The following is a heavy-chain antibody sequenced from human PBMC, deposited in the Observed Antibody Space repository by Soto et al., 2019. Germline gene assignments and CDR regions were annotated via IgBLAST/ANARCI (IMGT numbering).Heavy chain of an antibody. CDR2: IHYTGST. J-gene: IGHJ4*02. CDR1: VGSISSFS. Sequence: PSETLSLTCTVSVGSISSFSWSWIRQSPGRGLEWIGYIHYTGSTNYNPSLKSRVTISLDTSKNQFSLKLSSVTVADTAVYYCARGGGTLDYWGQGTLVTVSS. CDR3: ARGGGTLDY. V-gene: IGHV4-59*01.